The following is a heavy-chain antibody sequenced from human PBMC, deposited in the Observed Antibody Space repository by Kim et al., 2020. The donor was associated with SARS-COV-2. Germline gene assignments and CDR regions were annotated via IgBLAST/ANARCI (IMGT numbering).Heavy chain of an antibody. D-gene: IGHD5-18*01. CDR2: ISYDGSNK. CDR1: GFTFSSYG. V-gene: IGHV3-30*18. Sequence: GGSLRLSCAASGFTFSSYGMHWVRQAPGKGLEWVAVISYDGSNKYYADSVKGRFTISRDNSKNTLYLQMNSLRAEDTAVYYCAKDLDPIQLWSTMSPDY. J-gene: IGHJ4*01. CDR3: AKDLDPIQLWSTMSPDY.